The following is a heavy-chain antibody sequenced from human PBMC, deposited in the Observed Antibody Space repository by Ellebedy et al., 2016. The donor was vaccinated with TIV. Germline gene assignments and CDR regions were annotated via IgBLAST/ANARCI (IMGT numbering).Heavy chain of an antibody. D-gene: IGHD4-17*01. CDR2: INASGGST. CDR1: GYTFTSYY. Sequence: AASVKVSCKASGYTFTSYYMHWVREAPGQGLEWMGIINASGGSTSYAQKFQGRVTMTRDTSTSTVYMELSNLRSEDTAVYYCARVESDYAGAPNYYYYYGMDVWGQGTTVTVSS. CDR3: ARVESDYAGAPNYYYYYGMDV. J-gene: IGHJ6*02. V-gene: IGHV1-46*01.